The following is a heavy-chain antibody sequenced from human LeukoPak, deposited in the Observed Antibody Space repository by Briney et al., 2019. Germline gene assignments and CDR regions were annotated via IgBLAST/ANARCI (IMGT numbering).Heavy chain of an antibody. CDR3: ARDLPYGSGSYLDY. J-gene: IGHJ4*02. D-gene: IGHD3-10*01. V-gene: IGHV3-33*08. Sequence: GGSLRLSCAASGFTFSTYSIHWVRQAPGKGLEWVAVIWYDGSNKYYADSVKGRFTISRDNSKNTLYLQMNSLRAEDTAVYYCARDLPYGSGSYLDYWGQGTLVTVSS. CDR1: GFTFSTYS. CDR2: IWYDGSNK.